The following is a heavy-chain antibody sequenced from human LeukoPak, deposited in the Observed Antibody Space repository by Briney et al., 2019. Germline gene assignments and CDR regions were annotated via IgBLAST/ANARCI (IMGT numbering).Heavy chain of an antibody. V-gene: IGHV1-46*03. CDR1: AGTFISYA. D-gene: IGHD3-10*01. CDR3: SRDYYYGSGSLSSY. Sequence: ASVKVSCKASAGTFISYAISWVRQAPAQGLEWMGIINPSGGSTSSAQKFHGRVTMTRDTSTSTVYMQLRSLRPEATAASACSRDYYYGSGSLSSYWGEGTVVSVSS. J-gene: IGHJ4*02. CDR2: INPSGGST.